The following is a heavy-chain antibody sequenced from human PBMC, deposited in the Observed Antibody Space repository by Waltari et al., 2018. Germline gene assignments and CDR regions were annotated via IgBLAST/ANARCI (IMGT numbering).Heavy chain of an antibody. CDR2: INIDWTTP. CDR3: TRDVPHSNFDP. V-gene: IGHV3-74*01. J-gene: IGHJ5*02. Sequence: EVQLVESGGGLVQPGGSLRLSCVGSGFTFSGHWMHWVRQAPGKGLVWVSHINIDWTTPPYADSVKVRFTISRDNAKNTLYLQMNSLRVDDTAVYYCTRDVPHSNFDPWGQGTLVTVSS. D-gene: IGHD6-13*01. CDR1: GFTFSGHW.